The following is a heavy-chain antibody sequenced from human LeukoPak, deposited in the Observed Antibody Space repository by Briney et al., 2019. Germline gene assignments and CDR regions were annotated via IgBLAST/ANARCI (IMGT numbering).Heavy chain of an antibody. D-gene: IGHD5-24*01. Sequence: SGTLSLTCTVSGYSISSGYYWGWIRQPPGKGLEWIGSIYHSGSTYYNPSLKSRVTISVDTSKNQFSLKLSSVTAADTAVYYCARHRSKWLQSSFDYWGQGTLVTVSS. CDR2: IYHSGST. J-gene: IGHJ4*02. CDR1: GYSISSGYY. CDR3: ARHRSKWLQSSFDY. V-gene: IGHV4-38-2*02.